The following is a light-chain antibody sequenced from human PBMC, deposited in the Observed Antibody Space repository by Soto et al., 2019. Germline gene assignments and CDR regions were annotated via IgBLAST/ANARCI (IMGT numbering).Light chain of an antibody. Sequence: EIVLTQSPGTLSLSPGERATLSCRASQSVSSATYLAWYQQKPGQAHRLLIYGASSRAAGIPDRFSGSGSGTAFTLTISRLEPEDFAVYYCQQYGDSPLTFGGGTKVE. V-gene: IGKV3-20*01. CDR3: QQYGDSPLT. CDR2: GAS. J-gene: IGKJ4*01. CDR1: QSVSSATY.